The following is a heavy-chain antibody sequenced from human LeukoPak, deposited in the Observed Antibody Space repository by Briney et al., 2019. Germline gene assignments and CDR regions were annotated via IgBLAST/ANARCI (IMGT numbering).Heavy chain of an antibody. V-gene: IGHV3-23*01. J-gene: IGHJ4*02. CDR2: ISASGGTT. CDR3: ARDLARGTFDY. CDR1: GFTFNNYA. Sequence: GGSLRLSCTASGFTFNNYAMSWVRQAPGKGFDWVSTISASGGTTSYADSVKGRFTISRDNSKNTLYLQMNSLRAEDTAVYYCARDLARGTFDYWGREPWSPSPQ. D-gene: IGHD3-16*01.